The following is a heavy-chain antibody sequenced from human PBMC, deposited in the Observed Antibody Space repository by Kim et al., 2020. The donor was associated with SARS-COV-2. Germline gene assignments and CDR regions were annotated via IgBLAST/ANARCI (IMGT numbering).Heavy chain of an antibody. D-gene: IGHD3-3*01. CDR2: ISYDGSNK. Sequence: GGSLRLSCAASGFTFSSYGMHWVRQAPGKGLEWVAVISYDGSNKYYADSVKGRFTISRDNSKNTLYLQMNSLRAEDTAVYYCAKSSKADITIFGVVIMDYHYMDVWGKGTTVTVSS. CDR1: GFTFSSYG. J-gene: IGHJ6*03. CDR3: AKSSKADITIFGVVIMDYHYMDV. V-gene: IGHV3-30*18.